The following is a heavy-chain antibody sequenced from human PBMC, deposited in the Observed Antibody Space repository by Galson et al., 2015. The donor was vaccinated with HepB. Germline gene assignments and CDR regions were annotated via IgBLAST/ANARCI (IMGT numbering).Heavy chain of an antibody. CDR3: AKDMFYHYDFWGGYFDY. CDR1: GFTFSSYG. J-gene: IGHJ4*02. V-gene: IGHV3-30*18. CDR2: ISYDGSNK. Sequence: SPRLSCAASGFTFSSYGMHWVRQAPGKGLEWVAVISYDGSNKYYADSVKGRFTISRDNSKNTLYLQMNSLRAEGTAVYYCAKDMFYHYDFWGGYFDYWGQGTLVTVSS. D-gene: IGHD3-3*01.